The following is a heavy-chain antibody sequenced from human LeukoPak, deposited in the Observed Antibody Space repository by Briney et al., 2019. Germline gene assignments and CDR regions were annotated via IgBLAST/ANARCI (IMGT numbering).Heavy chain of an antibody. V-gene: IGHV3-64*01. CDR3: AREGDFWSGYPFDP. CDR1: GFTFSSYA. Sequence: GGSLRLSCVASGFTFSSYAMHWVRQAPGKGLEYVSAISSNGGSTYYANSVKGRFTISRDNSKNTLYLQMGSLRAEDMAVYYCAREGDFWSGYPFDPWGQGTLVTVSS. D-gene: IGHD3-3*01. J-gene: IGHJ5*02. CDR2: ISSNGGST.